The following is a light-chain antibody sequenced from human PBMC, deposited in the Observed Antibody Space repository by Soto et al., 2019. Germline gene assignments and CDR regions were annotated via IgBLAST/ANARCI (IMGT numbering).Light chain of an antibody. CDR3: LQDYNYPLT. Sequence: AIHMAQSPSSLSASVGDRVTITCRASQGIRTDLGWYQQKPGKAPELLISGASNLQSGVSSRFSGSGSGTYFTLTIYSLQPEDFATYYCLQDYNYPLTFGQGTKVEIK. CDR1: QGIRTD. V-gene: IGKV1-6*02. CDR2: GAS. J-gene: IGKJ1*01.